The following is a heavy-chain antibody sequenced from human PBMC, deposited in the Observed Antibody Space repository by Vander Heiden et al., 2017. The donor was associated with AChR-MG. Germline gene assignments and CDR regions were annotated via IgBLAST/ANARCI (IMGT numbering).Heavy chain of an antibody. CDR3: AKDRYTMGYYYGMDV. CDR1: GFTFSSYA. V-gene: IGHV3-23*01. J-gene: IGHJ6*02. D-gene: IGHD2-2*02. CDR2: IGGSSGTT. Sequence: EVQLLESGGGLVQPGGSLRLSCAASGFTFSSYAMNWVRQAPGKGLEWVSAIGGSSGTTYYADSVKGRFTISRDNSKNTLYLQMNSLRAEDTAVYYCAKDRYTMGYYYGMDVWGQGTTVTVSS.